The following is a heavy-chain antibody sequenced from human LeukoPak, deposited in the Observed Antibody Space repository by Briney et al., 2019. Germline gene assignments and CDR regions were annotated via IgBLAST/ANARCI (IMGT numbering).Heavy chain of an antibody. CDR3: ARVVWELLYAFDI. D-gene: IGHD1-26*01. J-gene: IGHJ3*02. Sequence: SETLSLTCTVSGYSISSGYYWGWIRQPPGKGLEWTGSIDHSGSTYYNPSLKSRITISVDTSKNQFSLKLSSVTAADTAVYYCARVVWELLYAFDIWGQGTMVTVSS. CDR1: GYSISSGYY. CDR2: IDHSGST. V-gene: IGHV4-38-2*02.